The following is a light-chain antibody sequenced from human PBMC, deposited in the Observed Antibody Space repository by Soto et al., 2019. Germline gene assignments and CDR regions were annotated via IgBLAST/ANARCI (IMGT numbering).Light chain of an antibody. CDR1: DSNIGAGYD. CDR2: GNT. CDR3: QSFDNSRSGFYV. V-gene: IGLV1-40*01. Sequence: QAVVTQTPSVSGAPGQTITISCTGTDSNIGAGYDVHWYQHLPGRAPKLLIFGNTHRPSGVPDRFSGSKSGTSASLAITGLQPEDEADYYCQSFDNSRSGFYVFGSGTKVTVL. J-gene: IGLJ1*01.